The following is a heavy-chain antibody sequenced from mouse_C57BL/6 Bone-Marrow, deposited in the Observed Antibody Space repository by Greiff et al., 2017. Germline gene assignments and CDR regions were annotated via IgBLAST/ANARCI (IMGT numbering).Heavy chain of an antibody. CDR1: GYAFTNYL. CDR3: ARSATVVAEFAY. J-gene: IGHJ3*01. V-gene: IGHV1-54*01. D-gene: IGHD1-1*01. Sequence: QVQLQQSGAELVRPGTSVKVSCKASGYAFTNYLIEWVKQRPGQGLEWIGVINPGSGGTNYNEKFKGKATLTADKSTSTAYMQLSSLPSEDSAVYFCARSATVVAEFAYWGQGTLVTVSA. CDR2: INPGSGGT.